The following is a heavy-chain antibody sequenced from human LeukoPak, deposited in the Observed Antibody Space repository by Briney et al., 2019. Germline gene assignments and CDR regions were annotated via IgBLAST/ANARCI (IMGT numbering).Heavy chain of an antibody. Sequence: GGSLRLSCTASGFTFSNHGMHWVRQAPGKGLEWVTFIRHDGSNKYYADSVKGRFYADSVKGRFTISRDNSRNTLYLQMNSLRAVDTAVYYCAKADETGYTGYGHAFDIWGQGTLVTVSS. D-gene: IGHD5-12*01. CDR2: IRHDGSNK. CDR3: AKADETGYTGYGHAFDI. V-gene: IGHV3-30*02. CDR1: GFTFSNHG. J-gene: IGHJ4*02.